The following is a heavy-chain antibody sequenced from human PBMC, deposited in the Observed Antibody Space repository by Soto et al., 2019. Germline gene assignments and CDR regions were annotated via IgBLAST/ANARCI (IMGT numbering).Heavy chain of an antibody. CDR3: TRDYYERGPGYYRDFGMDV. CDR2: VHFDGSST. CDR1: GFNFSAFW. J-gene: IGHJ6*02. V-gene: IGHV3-74*01. D-gene: IGHD3-22*01. Sequence: EVQLVESGGGFVQPGGSLRLSCAASGFNFSAFWMHWVRQAPGKGPVWISRVHFDGSSTAYADSVGGRFTISRDNAKKTLYLQMESLRVEDTAIYYCTRDYYERGPGYYRDFGMDVWGQGTTVTVS.